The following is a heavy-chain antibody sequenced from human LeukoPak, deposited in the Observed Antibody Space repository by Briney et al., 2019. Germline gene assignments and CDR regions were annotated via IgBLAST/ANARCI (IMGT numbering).Heavy chain of an antibody. Sequence: GESLKISCKGSGYSFTSYWIGWVRQMPGKGLEWMGIIYPGDSDTRYSPSFQGQVTISADKSISTAYLQWSSLKASDTAMYYCARRRFSYYDSTNQGYYFDYWGQGTLVTVSS. J-gene: IGHJ4*02. CDR1: GYSFTSYW. CDR2: IYPGDSDT. V-gene: IGHV5-51*01. CDR3: ARRRFSYYDSTNQGYYFDY. D-gene: IGHD3-22*01.